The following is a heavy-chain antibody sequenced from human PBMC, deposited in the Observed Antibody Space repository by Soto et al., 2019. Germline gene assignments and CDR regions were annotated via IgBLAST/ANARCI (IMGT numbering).Heavy chain of an antibody. V-gene: IGHV1-3*01. Sequence: QVQLVQSGAEVKKPGASVKVSCKASGYTFTSYAMHWVRQAPGQRLEWMGWINAGNGNTKYSQKFQGRVTITRDTSASTAYMELSSLRSEDTAVYYCAREMPIPIMDYGDYVEARPYYYYYGMDVWGQGTTVTVSS. J-gene: IGHJ6*02. CDR2: INAGNGNT. D-gene: IGHD4-17*01. CDR3: AREMPIPIMDYGDYVEARPYYYYYGMDV. CDR1: GYTFTSYA.